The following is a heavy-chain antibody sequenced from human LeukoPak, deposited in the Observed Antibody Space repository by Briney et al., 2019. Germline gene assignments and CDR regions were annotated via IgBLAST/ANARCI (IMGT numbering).Heavy chain of an antibody. CDR2: IRYDGSNK. V-gene: IGHV3-30*02. D-gene: IGHD5-24*01. J-gene: IGHJ4*02. Sequence: TGGSLRLSCAASGFTFSSYGMHWVRQAPGKGLEWVAFIRYDGSNKYYADSVKGRFTISRDNSKNTLYLQINSLRVEDTAVYYCARETPRRGETRDGYRWGQGTLVTVSS. CDR1: GFTFSSYG. CDR3: ARETPRRGETRDGYR.